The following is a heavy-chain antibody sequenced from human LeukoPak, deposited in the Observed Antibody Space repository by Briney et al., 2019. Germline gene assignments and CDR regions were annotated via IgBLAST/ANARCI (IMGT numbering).Heavy chain of an antibody. CDR3: ARMGANVVVVAALDY. D-gene: IGHD2-15*01. V-gene: IGHV1-2*02. CDR1: GYTFTGYY. J-gene: IGHJ4*02. Sequence: GASVKVSCKASGYTFTGYYMHWVRQAPGQGLEWMGWINPNSGGTNYAQKFQGRVTMTRDTSISTAYMELSRLRSDDTAVYYCARMGANVVVVAALDYWGQGTLVTVSS. CDR2: INPNSGGT.